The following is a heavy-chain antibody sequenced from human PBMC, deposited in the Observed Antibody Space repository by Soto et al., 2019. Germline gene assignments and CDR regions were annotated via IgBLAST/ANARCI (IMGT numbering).Heavy chain of an antibody. Sequence: SETLSLTCTVSGGSISSGGYYWSWIRQHPGKGLEWIGYIYYSGSTYYNPSLKSRVTISVDTSKNQFSLKLSSVTAADTAVYFCARDYAPGYSSGYGWFDPWGQGTLVTVSS. CDR1: GGSISSGGYY. CDR2: IYYSGST. V-gene: IGHV4-31*03. J-gene: IGHJ5*02. D-gene: IGHD6-19*01. CDR3: ARDYAPGYSSGYGWFDP.